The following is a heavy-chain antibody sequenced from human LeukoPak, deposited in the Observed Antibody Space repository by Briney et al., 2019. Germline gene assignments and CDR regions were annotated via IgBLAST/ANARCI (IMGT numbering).Heavy chain of an antibody. CDR1: GFIFSSYW. V-gene: IGHV3-7*01. D-gene: IGHD5-18*01. CDR3: ARHLSGVTGYTYGRGIDY. CDR2: IKKDGSEK. Sequence: GGSLRLSCAASGFIFSSYWMSWVRQAPGKGLEWVANIKKDGSEKYYVDSVKGRFTISRDNAKTSLYLQMNSLRAEDTAVYYCARHLSGVTGYTYGRGIDYWGQGTLVTASS. J-gene: IGHJ4*02.